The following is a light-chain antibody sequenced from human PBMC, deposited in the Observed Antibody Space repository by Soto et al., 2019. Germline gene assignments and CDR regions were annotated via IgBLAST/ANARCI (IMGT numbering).Light chain of an antibody. Sequence: QLVLTQSPSASASLGASVKLTCTLSSGHSSYAIAWHQQQPEKGPRYLMKLNSDGSHSKGDGIPDRFSGSSSGAERYLTISSLQYEDEADYYCQNWGTGIVVFGGGTKVTVL. J-gene: IGLJ2*01. CDR3: QNWGTGIVV. V-gene: IGLV4-69*01. CDR2: LNSDGSH. CDR1: SGHSSYA.